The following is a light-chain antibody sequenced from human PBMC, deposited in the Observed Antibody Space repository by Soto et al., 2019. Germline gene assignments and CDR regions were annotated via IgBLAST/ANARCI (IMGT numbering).Light chain of an antibody. J-gene: IGKJ4*01. V-gene: IGKV1-5*01. CDR3: QQYESYSLT. CDR2: DAP. Sequence: DIQMTQSPSTLSASVGDRVTITCRASHSIRDCLAWYQQKPGKAPKLLIYDAPNLESGVPSRFSGSGSGTEFTLTISSLKPDDFATYCCQQYESYSLTFGGGTRVEIK. CDR1: HSIRDC.